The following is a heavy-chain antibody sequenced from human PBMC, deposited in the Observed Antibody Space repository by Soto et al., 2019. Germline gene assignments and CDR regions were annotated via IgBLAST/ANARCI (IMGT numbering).Heavy chain of an antibody. D-gene: IGHD2-8*01. CDR2: TSSSGSII. Sequence: QEQLEESGGGLVKPGGSLRLSCAASGFTFSDYYMSWIRQAPGKGLEWVSYTSSSGSIIYYADSVKGRFTISRGNAKNSLYLQMNSLRAEDTAVYYCARDLIPAGVHWYFDLWGRGTLVTVSS. CDR3: ARDLIPAGVHWYFDL. V-gene: IGHV3-11*01. CDR1: GFTFSDYY. J-gene: IGHJ2*01.